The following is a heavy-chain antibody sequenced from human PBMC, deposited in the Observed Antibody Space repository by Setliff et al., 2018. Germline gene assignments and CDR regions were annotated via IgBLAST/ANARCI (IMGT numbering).Heavy chain of an antibody. CDR2: LNNDGTTI. CDR1: GFTFSTYG. J-gene: IGHJ4*02. Sequence: GGSLRLSCAASGFTFSTYGLNWVRQAPGKGLEWVSYLNNDGTTIYYADSVRGRFTISRDNARDSLYLQMNSLRAEDTAVYYCVRDTTSGWMLTNWGQGTLVTVSS. D-gene: IGHD6-25*01. CDR3: VRDTTSGWMLTN. V-gene: IGHV3-48*04.